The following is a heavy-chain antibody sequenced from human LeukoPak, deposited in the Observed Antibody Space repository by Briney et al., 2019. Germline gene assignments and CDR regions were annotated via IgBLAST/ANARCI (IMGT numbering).Heavy chain of an antibody. V-gene: IGHV3-30-3*01. CDR3: ARRGEASGSSGWLNWFDP. Sequence: GRSLRLSCAASGFTLSSYAMHWVRQAAGKGLEWVAVISNDGNDKYHADSVKGRFTISRDNSKNTLYLQMNSLRAEDTAVYYCARRGEASGSSGWLNWFDPWGQGTLVTVFS. CDR2: ISNDGNDK. CDR1: GFTLSSYA. J-gene: IGHJ5*02. D-gene: IGHD6-19*01.